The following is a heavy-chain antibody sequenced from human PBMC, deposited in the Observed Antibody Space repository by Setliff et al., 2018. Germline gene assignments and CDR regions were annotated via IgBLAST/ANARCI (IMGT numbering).Heavy chain of an antibody. CDR1: GYTFTNYG. D-gene: IGHD3-22*01. Sequence: AASVKVFCKTSGYTFTNYGITWVRQAPGQGLEWMGWINNYSFKTNYPQKFLGRVTVTTDTSTGTAYMELGSLTSDDTAIYYCARINFYVSSGYYYAPDYWGPGTLVTVS. CDR3: ARINFYVSSGYYYAPDY. J-gene: IGHJ4*02. CDR2: INNYSFKT. V-gene: IGHV1-18*01.